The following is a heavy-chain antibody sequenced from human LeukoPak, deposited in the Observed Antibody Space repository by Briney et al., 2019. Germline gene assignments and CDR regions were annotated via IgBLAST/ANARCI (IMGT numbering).Heavy chain of an antibody. Sequence: GRSLRLSCAASGFTFSSYGMHWVRQAPGKGLEWVAVIWYDGSNKYYADSVKGRFTISRDNSKNTLYLQMNSLRAEDTAVYYCARGLLGYCSSTSCWGYEYYFDYWGQGTLVTVSS. CDR1: GFTFSSYG. D-gene: IGHD2-2*01. CDR2: IWYDGSNK. CDR3: ARGLLGYCSSTSCWGYEYYFDY. J-gene: IGHJ4*02. V-gene: IGHV3-33*01.